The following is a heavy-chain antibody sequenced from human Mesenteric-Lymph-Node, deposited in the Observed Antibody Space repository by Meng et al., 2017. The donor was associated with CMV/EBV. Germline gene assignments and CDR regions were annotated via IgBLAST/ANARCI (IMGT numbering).Heavy chain of an antibody. Sequence: CTFSGCSLNTGGVGVHCIRQPPAKALEWLALIYWDDDQRYSPSLKNRLTITKDPSKNQVVLTVANMAPLDTATYYCAHSRGYSYGYDYWGQGTLVTVSS. CDR1: GCSLNTGGVG. CDR3: AHSRGYSYGYDY. V-gene: IGHV2-5*02. D-gene: IGHD5-18*01. J-gene: IGHJ4*02. CDR2: IYWDDDQ.